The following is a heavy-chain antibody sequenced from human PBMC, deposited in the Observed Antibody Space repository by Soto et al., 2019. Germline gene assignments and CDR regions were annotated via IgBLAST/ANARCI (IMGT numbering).Heavy chain of an antibody. V-gene: IGHV3-30*18. Sequence: QVQLVESGGGVVQPGRSLRLSCAASGFTFSSYGMQWVRQAPGKGLEWVAVISYYGSNKYYADSVKGRFTISRDNSKNTLYLQMNSLRAEDTAVYYCAKNRIFLYYYYYYGMDVWGQGTTVTVSS. CDR3: AKNRIFLYYYYYYGMDV. D-gene: IGHD3-3*01. J-gene: IGHJ6*02. CDR1: GFTFSSYG. CDR2: ISYYGSNK.